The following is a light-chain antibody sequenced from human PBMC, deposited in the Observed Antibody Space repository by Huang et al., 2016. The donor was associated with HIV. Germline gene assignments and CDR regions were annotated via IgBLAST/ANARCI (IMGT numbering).Light chain of an antibody. V-gene: IGKV1-9*01. J-gene: IGKJ5*01. CDR3: QQLNSYPIT. CDR2: AAS. CDR1: QPINNY. Sequence: IQLTQSPSSLSASVGDRVTITCRASQPINNYLSWYQHKPGNAPKVLIYAASTLQGGVPSRFNGSGSGTDFTHTINSLQPEDFATYYCQQLNSYPITFGQGTRLEI.